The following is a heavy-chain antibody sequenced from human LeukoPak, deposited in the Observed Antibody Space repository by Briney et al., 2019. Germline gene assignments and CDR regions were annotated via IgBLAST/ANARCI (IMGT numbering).Heavy chain of an antibody. CDR1: GFSFSSYA. CDR2: ISGSVGST. Sequence: GGSLRLSCAASGFSFSSYAMSWVRQAPGKGLEWVSAISGSVGSTYYADSVKSRFTISRDNSKNTLYLQMNSLRAEDTAVYYCASSSSWYFNWFDPWGQGTLVTVSS. D-gene: IGHD6-13*01. CDR3: ASSSSWYFNWFDP. J-gene: IGHJ5*02. V-gene: IGHV3-23*01.